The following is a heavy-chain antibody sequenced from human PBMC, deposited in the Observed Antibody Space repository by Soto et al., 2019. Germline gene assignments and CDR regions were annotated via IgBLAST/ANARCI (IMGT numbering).Heavy chain of an antibody. D-gene: IGHD3-22*01. CDR3: AKDYAYYDSSGYYPPFDY. J-gene: IGHJ4*02. CDR1: GFTFSSYA. Sequence: EVQLLESGGGLVQPGGSRRLSWEASGFTFSSYAMSWVRQAPGKGLEWVSAISGSGGSTYYADSVKGRFTISRDNSKNTLYLQMNSLRAEDTAVYYCAKDYAYYDSSGYYPPFDYWGQGTLVTVSS. CDR2: ISGSGGST. V-gene: IGHV3-23*01.